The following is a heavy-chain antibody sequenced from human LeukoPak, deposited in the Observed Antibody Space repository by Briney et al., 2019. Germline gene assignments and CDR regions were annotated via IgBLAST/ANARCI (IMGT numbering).Heavy chain of an antibody. J-gene: IGHJ4*02. CDR3: ARVTQPTDFYDFWSGYYLDY. V-gene: IGHV4-39*07. CDR1: GGSISSSSYY. Sequence: PSETLSLTCTVSGGSISSSSYYWGWIRQPPGKGLEWIGSIYHSGSTYYNPSLKSRVTISVDTSKNQFSLKLSSVTAADTAVYYCARVTQPTDFYDFWSGYYLDYWGQGTLVTVSS. CDR2: IYHSGST. D-gene: IGHD3-3*01.